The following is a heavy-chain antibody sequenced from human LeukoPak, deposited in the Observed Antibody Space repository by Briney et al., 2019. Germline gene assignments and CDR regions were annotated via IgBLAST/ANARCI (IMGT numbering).Heavy chain of an antibody. D-gene: IGHD1/OR15-1a*01. V-gene: IGHV1-18*01. CDR1: GYSFTRYG. CDR2: ISAYNGHT. J-gene: IGHJ6*03. CDR3: VRGAVNRYNWNNDNYYYYMDV. Sequence: ASVKVSCKASGYSFTRYGISWVRQAPGQGLEWMGWISAYNGHTKYAQKLQGRVSMTTDTSTSTAYMELRSLRSDDTAVYYCVRGAVNRYNWNNDNYYYYMDVWGKGTTVTISS.